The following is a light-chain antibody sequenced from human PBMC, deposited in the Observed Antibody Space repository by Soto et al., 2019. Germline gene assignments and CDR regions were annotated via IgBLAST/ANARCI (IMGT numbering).Light chain of an antibody. Sequence: DIQMTQSPSSLSASVGDRFTITCQASQDISNYLNWYQQKPGKAPKLLIYDASNLETGVPSRFSGSGSGTDFTFTISSLHPEDIATYYCQQYDNLPLTFGGGTKVQIK. V-gene: IGKV1-33*01. CDR1: QDISNY. J-gene: IGKJ4*01. CDR2: DAS. CDR3: QQYDNLPLT.